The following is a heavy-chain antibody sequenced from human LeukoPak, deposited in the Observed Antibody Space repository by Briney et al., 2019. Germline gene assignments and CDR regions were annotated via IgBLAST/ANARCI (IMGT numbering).Heavy chain of an antibody. Sequence: ASVKVSCKASGYTFTGYYMHWVRQAPGQGLEWMGWINPNSGGTNYAQKFQGRVTMTRDTSISTAYMELSRLRSDDTAVYYCARDYYDFWVFRGGFGWFDPWGQGTLVTVSS. CDR1: GYTFTGYY. J-gene: IGHJ5*02. CDR2: INPNSGGT. CDR3: ARDYYDFWVFRGGFGWFDP. V-gene: IGHV1-2*02. D-gene: IGHD3-3*01.